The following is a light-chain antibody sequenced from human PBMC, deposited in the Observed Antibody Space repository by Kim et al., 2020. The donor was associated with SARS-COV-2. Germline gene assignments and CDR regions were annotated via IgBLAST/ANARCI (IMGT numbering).Light chain of an antibody. J-gene: IGKJ2*01. CDR2: DAS. Sequence: SASVGDRVTITCRASHSISSWLAWYQQKPGKAPKLLIYDASSLESGVPSRFSGSGSGTEFTLTISSLQPDDFATYYCQQYNSYSYTFGQGTKLEI. CDR3: QQYNSYSYT. V-gene: IGKV1-5*01. CDR1: HSISSW.